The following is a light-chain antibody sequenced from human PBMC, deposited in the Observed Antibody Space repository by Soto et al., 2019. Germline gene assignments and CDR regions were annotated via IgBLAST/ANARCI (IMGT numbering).Light chain of an antibody. CDR3: QQYNSYPWT. CDR2: DVS. J-gene: IGKJ1*01. Sequence: DIQMTQSPSTLSASIGYRVVITCRASESISSWLAWYQQKPGKAPKLLIYDVSSLESGVPSRFSGSGSGTEFTLTISSLQPDDFATYYCQQYNSYPWTFGQGTKVDIK. CDR1: ESISSW. V-gene: IGKV1-5*01.